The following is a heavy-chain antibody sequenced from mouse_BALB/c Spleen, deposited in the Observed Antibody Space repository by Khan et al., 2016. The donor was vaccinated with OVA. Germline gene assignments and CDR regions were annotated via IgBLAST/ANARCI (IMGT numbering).Heavy chain of an antibody. V-gene: IGHV1-9*01. CDR1: GYTFSSYW. CDR2: ILPGSGNT. Sequence: VQLQESGAELMKPGASVKISCKATGYTFSSYWIEWVKQRPGHGLEWIGEILPGSGNTNYNEKFKGKATFTADTSSNTAYMQLSSLTSEDSAVDYCARSGNYRGALDYWGQGTSVTVSS. CDR3: ARSGNYRGALDY. D-gene: IGHD2-1*01. J-gene: IGHJ4*01.